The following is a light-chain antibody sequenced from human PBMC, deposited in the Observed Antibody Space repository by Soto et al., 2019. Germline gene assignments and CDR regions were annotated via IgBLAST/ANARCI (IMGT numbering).Light chain of an antibody. Sequence: QSALTQPASVSGSPGQSITISCTGTSSDDGSHNLVSWYQQYPGKAPKLMIYEDDERPSGVSNRFSGSKSGNTASLTISGLQAEDEADYYCYSYAGRSTSVFGGGTKLTVL. CDR1: SSDDGSHNL. V-gene: IGLV2-23*01. CDR3: YSYAGRSTSV. CDR2: EDD. J-gene: IGLJ2*01.